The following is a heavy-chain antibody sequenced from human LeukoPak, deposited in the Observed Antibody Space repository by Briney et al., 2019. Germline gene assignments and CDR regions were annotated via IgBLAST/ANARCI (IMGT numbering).Heavy chain of an antibody. D-gene: IGHD6-13*01. CDR2: ISAYNGNT. CDR3: ARVNGIAAAGTFDP. V-gene: IGHV1-18*01. Sequence: VASVKVSCKASGYTFTSYAMNWVRQAPGQGLEWMGWISAYNGNTNYAQKLQGRVTMTTDTSTSTAYMELRSLRSDDTAVYYCARVNGIAAAGTFDPWGQGTLVTVSS. J-gene: IGHJ5*02. CDR1: GYTFTSYA.